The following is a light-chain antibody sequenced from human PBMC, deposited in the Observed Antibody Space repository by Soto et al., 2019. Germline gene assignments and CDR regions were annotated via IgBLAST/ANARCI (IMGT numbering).Light chain of an antibody. CDR2: AAS. CDR3: QQSYTIPWS. CDR1: RSISYN. Sequence: IQLTQSPSALPASVGDRVIVACGAGRSISYNLNWYQQKPGNAPKLLIYAASTLQGGVPSRFSGSRSAADFTLTISSLQPEDFANYYCQQSYTIPWSFGQGTKV. V-gene: IGKV1-39*01. J-gene: IGKJ1*01.